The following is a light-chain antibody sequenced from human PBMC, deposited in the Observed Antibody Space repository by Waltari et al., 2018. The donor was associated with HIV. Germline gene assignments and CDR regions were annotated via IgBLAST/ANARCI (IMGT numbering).Light chain of an antibody. CDR3: CSYADIHWV. V-gene: IGLV2-11*01. J-gene: IGLJ3*02. CDR2: DVS. CDR1: SSDIGGYNY. Sequence: QSALTQPRSVSGSPGQSVTISCTGTSSDIGGYNYVSWYQYHPGKAPELMIYDVSKRPSGVPDRFSGSKSDNTASLTISGLQAEDEADYYCCSYADIHWVFGEGTKLTVL.